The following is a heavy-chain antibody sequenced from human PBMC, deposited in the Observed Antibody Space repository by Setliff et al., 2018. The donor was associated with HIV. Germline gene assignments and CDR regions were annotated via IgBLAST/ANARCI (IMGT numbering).Heavy chain of an antibody. D-gene: IGHD2-21*01. J-gene: IGHJ3*02. CDR3: AQKSYCVWSGWRVDAFDI. Sequence: SGPTLVNPTETLTLTCTVSGFSLTARRVGVGWIRQPPGKALEWLAPIFWSDQKGYSTSLKSRLTISKDTSNSQVVLILTNMAPMDTATYYCAQKSYCVWSGWRVDAFDIWGQGRMVTVSS. V-gene: IGHV2-26*01. CDR1: GFSLTARRVG. CDR2: IFWSDQK.